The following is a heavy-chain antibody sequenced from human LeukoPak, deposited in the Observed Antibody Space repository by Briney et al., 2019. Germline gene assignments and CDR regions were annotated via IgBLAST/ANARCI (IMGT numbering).Heavy chain of an antibody. J-gene: IGHJ4*02. CDR2: IYDSRST. V-gene: IGHV4-31*03. CDR3: ARGHYYDSGQPFFDY. CDR1: CGYISSGAYY. Sequence: PSETLSHTCTVSCGYISSGAYYWSWIRHHPGNGLECSRYIYDSRSTYYDPSLKSRLTISLDPSNNLFSLRLRPLTAADPAVYYCARGHYYDSGQPFFDYWGQGALVTVSS. D-gene: IGHD3-10*01.